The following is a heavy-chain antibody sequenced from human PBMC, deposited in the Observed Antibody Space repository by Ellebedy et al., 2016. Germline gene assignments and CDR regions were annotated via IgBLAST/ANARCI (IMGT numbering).Heavy chain of an antibody. D-gene: IGHD4-23*01. V-gene: IGHV3-7*01. CDR3: ARIRWYGRYFDL. CDR2: IKQDGSEK. J-gene: IGHJ2*01. Sequence: GESLKISXAASGFTFSSYWMSWVRQAPGKGLEWVANIKQDGSEKYYVDSVKGRFTISRDNAKNSLYLQMNSLRAEDTAVYYCARIRWYGRYFDLWGRGTLVTVSS. CDR1: GFTFSSYW.